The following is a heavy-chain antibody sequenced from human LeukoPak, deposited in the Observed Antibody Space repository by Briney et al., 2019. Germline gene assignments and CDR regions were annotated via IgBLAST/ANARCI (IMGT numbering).Heavy chain of an antibody. CDR1: GGSISSSSYY. CDR2: IYYSGST. Sequence: KSSETLSLTCTVSGGSISSSSYYWGWIRQPPGKGLEWIGSIYYSGSTYYNPSLKSRVTMSGDTSKNQFSLKLSSVTAADTAAYYCARLGYCSGGSCYYYYYMDVWGKGTTVTVSS. CDR3: ARLGYCSGGSCYYYYYMDV. V-gene: IGHV4-39*07. J-gene: IGHJ6*03. D-gene: IGHD2-15*01.